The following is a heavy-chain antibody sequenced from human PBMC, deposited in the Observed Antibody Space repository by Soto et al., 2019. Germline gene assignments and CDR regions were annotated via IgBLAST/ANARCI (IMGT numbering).Heavy chain of an antibody. CDR1: GFTLSTSA. CDR2: INTDGDVR. CDR3: TRRDVFDL. J-gene: IGHJ3*01. V-gene: IGHV3-48*01. Sequence: GGSLRLSCKVSGFTLSTSAMNWVRQAPGKGLEWVSYINTDGDVRHCADSVKGRFTVSRDNAKNLVYLQMNNVGADDTAVYFCTRRDVFDLWGQGATVTVSS.